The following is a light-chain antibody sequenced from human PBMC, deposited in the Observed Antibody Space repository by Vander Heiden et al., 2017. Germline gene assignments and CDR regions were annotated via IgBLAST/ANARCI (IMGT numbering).Light chain of an antibody. CDR2: WAS. CDR1: QSVLSSSNNKNY. Sequence: DIVMTQSPDYLAVSLGERATINSKSSQSVLSSSNNKNYLAWYQQIPGQPPKLLINWASTRESGVPDRFSGSGSGTDFTLTISSLQAEDVAVYYCQQSSTAPLTFGGGTKVEIK. V-gene: IGKV4-1*01. J-gene: IGKJ4*01. CDR3: QQSSTAPLT.